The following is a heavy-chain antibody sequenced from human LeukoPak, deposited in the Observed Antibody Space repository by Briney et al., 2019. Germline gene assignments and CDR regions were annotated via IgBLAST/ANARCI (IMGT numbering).Heavy chain of an antibody. V-gene: IGHV1-69*01. J-gene: IGHJ4*02. D-gene: IGHD5-12*01. CDR2: A. CDR3: ARAYSGYDFFDY. Sequence: ANYAQKFQGRVTIPADESTSTAYMEVSSLRSEDTAVYYCARAYSGYDFFDYWGQGILVTVSS.